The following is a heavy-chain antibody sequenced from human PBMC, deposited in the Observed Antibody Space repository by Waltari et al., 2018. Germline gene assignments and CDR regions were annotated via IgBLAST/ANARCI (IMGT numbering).Heavy chain of an antibody. CDR1: GYTFTGDY. Sequence: QVQLVQSGAEVKKPGASVKVSGKASGYTFTGDYMHWVRRAHVQGLEWMGRINPNSGGTNYAQKFQGRVTMTRDTSISTAYMELSRLRSDDTAVYYCAREIGVAGTTAAYGMDVWGQGTTVTVSS. D-gene: IGHD6-19*01. CDR2: INPNSGGT. V-gene: IGHV1-2*06. J-gene: IGHJ6*02. CDR3: AREIGVAGTTAAYGMDV.